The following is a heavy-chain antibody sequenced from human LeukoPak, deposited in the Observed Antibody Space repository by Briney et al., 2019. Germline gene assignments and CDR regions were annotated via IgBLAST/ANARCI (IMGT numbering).Heavy chain of an antibody. CDR2: IYVGGRTT. CDR1: GFTFSNYW. V-gene: IGHV3-74*01. J-gene: IGHJ5*02. Sequence: GGSLRLSCVASGFTFSNYWMHWVRQPPGKGLVWVSRIYVGGRTTNYADSVKGRFTISRDNAKNTVYLEMNSLSVEDTATYYCIRDFRSADLWGQGTLVTVTS. CDR3: IRDFRSADL.